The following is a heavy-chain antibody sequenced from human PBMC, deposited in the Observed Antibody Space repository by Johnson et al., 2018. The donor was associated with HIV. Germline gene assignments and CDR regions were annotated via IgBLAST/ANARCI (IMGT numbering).Heavy chain of an antibody. V-gene: IGHV3-7*03. D-gene: IGHD3-22*01. Sequence: VQLVESGGGLVQPGGSLRLSCTVSGLTFSTYWMTWVRQAPGKGLEWVANIKQDGSQKHDVDSVKGRFTISRDNAKRSLLLQMNSLRAEDTAVYYCARDFGDYYDSSGISGAFDFWGQGTMVTVSS. J-gene: IGHJ3*01. CDR3: ARDFGDYYDSSGISGAFDF. CDR2: IKQDGSQK. CDR1: GLTFSTYW.